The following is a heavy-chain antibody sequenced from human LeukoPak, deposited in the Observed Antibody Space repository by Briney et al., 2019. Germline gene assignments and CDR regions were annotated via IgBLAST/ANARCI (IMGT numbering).Heavy chain of an antibody. CDR3: ARGGSKLWYPRTTDPFDY. V-gene: IGHV4-30-2*01. CDR2: IYHSGST. Sequence: PSETLSLTCGVSGGSISSGGFSWSWIRQPPGKGLEWIGYIYHSGSTNYNPSLKSRVTISVDTSKNQFSLRLSSVTAADTAVYYCARGGSKLWYPRTTDPFDYWGQGTLVTVSS. J-gene: IGHJ4*02. CDR1: GGSISSGGFS. D-gene: IGHD5-18*01.